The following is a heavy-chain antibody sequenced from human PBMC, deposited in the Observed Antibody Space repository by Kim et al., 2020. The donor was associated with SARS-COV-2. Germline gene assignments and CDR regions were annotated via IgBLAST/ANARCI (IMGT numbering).Heavy chain of an antibody. J-gene: IGHJ2*01. Sequence: TSSTPPLKGRVTISVDTSKKQFSRRLSSVTAADAAVYYCARHLRNWYFDLWGRGTLVTVSS. CDR3: ARHLRNWYFDL. CDR2: T. V-gene: IGHV4-39*01.